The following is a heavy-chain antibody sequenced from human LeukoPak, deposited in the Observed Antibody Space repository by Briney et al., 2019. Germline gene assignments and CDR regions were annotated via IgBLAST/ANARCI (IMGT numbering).Heavy chain of an antibody. CDR1: GLTFSSYW. J-gene: IGHJ4*02. Sequence: GGSLRLSCAASGLTFSSYWMNWVRQAPGKGLEWLSFIDSSSSTIYYADSVKGRFAISRDNAKNSLSLQMDSLRAEDTALYYCARDCELGVNWNPFDYWGQGTLVTVSS. CDR3: ARDCELGVNWNPFDY. D-gene: IGHD1-20*01. CDR2: IDSSSSTI. V-gene: IGHV3-48*04.